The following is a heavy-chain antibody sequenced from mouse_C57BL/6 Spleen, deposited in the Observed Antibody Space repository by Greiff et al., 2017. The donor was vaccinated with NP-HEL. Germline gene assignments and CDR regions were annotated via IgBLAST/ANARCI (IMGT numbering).Heavy chain of an antibody. Sequence: QVQLQQPGAELVKPGASVKLSCKASGYTFTSYWMHWVKQRPGQGLEWIGMIHPNSGSTNYNEKFKSKATLTVDKSSSTAYMQLSSLTSEDSAVYYCAREVDYYGSSYFDYWGQGTTLTVSS. D-gene: IGHD1-1*01. CDR2: IHPNSGST. CDR1: GYTFTSYW. V-gene: IGHV1-64*01. CDR3: AREVDYYGSSYFDY. J-gene: IGHJ2*01.